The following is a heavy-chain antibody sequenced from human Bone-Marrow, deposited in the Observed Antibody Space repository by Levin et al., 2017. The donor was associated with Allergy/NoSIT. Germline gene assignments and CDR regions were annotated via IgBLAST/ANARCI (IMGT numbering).Heavy chain of an antibody. Sequence: GESLKISCEASGFIFSNYDIHWVRQAPGKGLEWVAVIYFDGSTEYYSDSVKGRFTISRDSPKNTVYLHMSNLRGEDTAVYFCARSDNGDYVGYFDIWGQGTMVTVSS. D-gene: IGHD4-17*01. J-gene: IGHJ3*02. CDR2: IYFDGSTE. V-gene: IGHV3-33*01. CDR1: GFIFSNYD. CDR3: ARSDNGDYVGYFDI.